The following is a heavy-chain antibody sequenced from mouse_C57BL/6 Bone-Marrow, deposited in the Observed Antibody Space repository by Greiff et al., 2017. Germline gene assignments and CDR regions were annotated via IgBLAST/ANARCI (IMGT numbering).Heavy chain of an antibody. D-gene: IGHD1-1*01. CDR2: IDPEDGDT. CDR3: ARALRSWFAY. V-gene: IGHV14-2*01. Sequence: EVQVVESGAELVKPGASVTLSCTASGFNIKDYYMPWVKQRTEQGLEWIGRIDPEDGDTKYAPKFQGKATITADTSSNTAYLQLSSLTSEDTAVYYCARALRSWFAYWGQGTLVTVSA. CDR1: GFNIKDYY. J-gene: IGHJ3*01.